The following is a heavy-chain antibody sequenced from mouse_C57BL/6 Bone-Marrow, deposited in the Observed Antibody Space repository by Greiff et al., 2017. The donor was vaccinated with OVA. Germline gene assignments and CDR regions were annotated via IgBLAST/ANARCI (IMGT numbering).Heavy chain of an antibody. CDR2: IDPENGDT. D-gene: IGHD1-1*01. Sequence: EVQLQQSGAELVRPGASVKLSCTASGFNIKDDYMHWVKQRPEQGLEWIGWIDPENGDTEYASKFQGKATITADTSSNTSYLQLSSLTSEDTAVYYCTLNLLYYYAMDYWGQGTSVTVSS. J-gene: IGHJ4*01. CDR1: GFNIKDDY. CDR3: TLNLLYYYAMDY. V-gene: IGHV14-4*01.